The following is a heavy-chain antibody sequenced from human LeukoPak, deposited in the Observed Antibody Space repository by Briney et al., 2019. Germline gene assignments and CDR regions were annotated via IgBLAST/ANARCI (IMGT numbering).Heavy chain of an antibody. CDR2: IKQDGSGK. CDR3: ARALGYCTNGACYTWFDP. D-gene: IGHD2-8*01. Sequence: GGSLRLSCAASGFTFSSYWMSWVRQAPGKGLEWVANIKQDGSGKYYVDSVKGRFTISRDNAKNSLYLQMNSLRAEDTAVYYCARALGYCTNGACYTWFDPWGQGTLVTVSS. CDR1: GFTFSSYW. J-gene: IGHJ5*02. V-gene: IGHV3-7*01.